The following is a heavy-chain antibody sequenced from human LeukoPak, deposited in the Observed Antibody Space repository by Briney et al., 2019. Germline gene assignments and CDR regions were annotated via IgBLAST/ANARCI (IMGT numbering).Heavy chain of an antibody. J-gene: IGHJ5*02. Sequence: ASVKVSCKASGYTFTGYYMHWVRQAPGQGLEWMGWINPNSGGTNYAQKFQGRVTMTRDTSISPAYMELSRLRSDDTAVYYCARGTLRSYWFDPWGQGTLVTVSS. CDR3: ARGTLRSYWFDP. D-gene: IGHD5-12*01. CDR1: GYTFTGYY. V-gene: IGHV1-2*02. CDR2: INPNSGGT.